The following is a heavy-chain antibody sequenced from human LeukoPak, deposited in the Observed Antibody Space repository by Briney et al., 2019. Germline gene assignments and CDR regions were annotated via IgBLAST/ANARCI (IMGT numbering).Heavy chain of an antibody. CDR1: NYSITSGYF. CDR2: IYHSGTT. V-gene: IGHV4-38-2*02. Sequence: PSETLSLTCTVSNYSITSGYFWGWIRQPPGKGLEWIASIYHSGTTYYNPSLRNRVTLFVDTSKNQFSLKLTSLTAADTAVYYCARDGVFHDSDGYSFEHCGQGTLVTVSS. CDR3: ARDGVFHDSDGYSFEH. D-gene: IGHD3-22*01. J-gene: IGHJ4*02.